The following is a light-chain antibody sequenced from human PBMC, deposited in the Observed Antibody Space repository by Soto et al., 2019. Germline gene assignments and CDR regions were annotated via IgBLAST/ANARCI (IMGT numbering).Light chain of an antibody. J-gene: IGLJ3*02. CDR2: AVR. Sequence: QSVLTQPRSVSGSPGQSVTISCTGTSSDVGDYNYVSWYQQHPGKAPKLLIYAVRRGRSGVPDRFSGSKSGNTASLTISGLQAEDEADYSCCSYAGSYTWVFGGGTKLTVL. CDR3: CSYAGSYTWV. CDR1: SSDVGDYNY. V-gene: IGLV2-11*01.